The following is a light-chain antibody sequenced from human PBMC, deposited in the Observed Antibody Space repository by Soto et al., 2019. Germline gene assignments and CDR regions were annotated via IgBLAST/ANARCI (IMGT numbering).Light chain of an antibody. V-gene: IGLV1-40*01. CDR1: SSNIGAGYN. Sequence: QSVLTQPPSVSGAPGQRVTISCTGSSSNIGAGYNVHWYQQLPGTAPKLLIYGNNNRPSGVPDRFSGSKSGTSASLAITGLQVDDEADYYCHSYDSSLSGSVFGGGTKLTVL. J-gene: IGLJ3*02. CDR2: GNN. CDR3: HSYDSSLSGSV.